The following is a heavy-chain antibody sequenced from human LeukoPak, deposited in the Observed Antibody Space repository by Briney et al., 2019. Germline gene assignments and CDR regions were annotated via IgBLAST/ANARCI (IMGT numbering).Heavy chain of an antibody. CDR1: GGSFSGYY. V-gene: IGHV4-34*01. Sequence: SETLSLTCAVCGGSFSGYYWSWIRQPPGKGLEWIGEINHSGSTNYNPSLKSRVTISVDTSKNQFSLKVSSVTAADTAVYYCARVSSGGPRGYFDYWGQGTLVTVSS. J-gene: IGHJ4*02. CDR2: INHSGST. CDR3: ARVSSGGPRGYFDY. D-gene: IGHD2-8*02.